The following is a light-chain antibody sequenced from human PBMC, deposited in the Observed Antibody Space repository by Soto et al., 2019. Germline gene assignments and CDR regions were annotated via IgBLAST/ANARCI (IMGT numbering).Light chain of an antibody. Sequence: QSALTQPASVSGSPGQSITISCTGTSTDVGANKYVSWYQQHTGKAPKAIIYDVTNRPSGVSNRFSGSKSGNTASLTISGIQAEDEADYYCYSHRDATTGAFGGGTKVTVL. J-gene: IGLJ2*01. CDR1: STDVGANKY. CDR2: DVT. V-gene: IGLV2-14*03. CDR3: YSHRDATTGA.